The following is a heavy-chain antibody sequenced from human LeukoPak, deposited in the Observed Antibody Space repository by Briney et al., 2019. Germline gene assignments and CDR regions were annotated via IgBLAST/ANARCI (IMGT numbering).Heavy chain of an antibody. CDR3: ARDELHSSSSGDPGAFDI. Sequence: PAETLSLTCTVSGGSISSGSYYWSWIRQPARKGLEWIGRIYTSGSTNYNPSLKSRVTISVDTSKNQFSLKLSSVTAADTAVYYCARDELHSSSSGDPGAFDIWGQGTMVTVSS. D-gene: IGHD6-6*01. J-gene: IGHJ3*02. CDR2: IYTSGST. V-gene: IGHV4-61*02. CDR1: GGSISSGSYY.